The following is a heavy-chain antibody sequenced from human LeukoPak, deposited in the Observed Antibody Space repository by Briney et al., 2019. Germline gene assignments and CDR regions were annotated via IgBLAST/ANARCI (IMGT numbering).Heavy chain of an antibody. CDR3: TTVYCSSTSCYTAHFDY. D-gene: IGHD2-2*02. Sequence: PGGSLRLSCAASGFTFSNAWMSWVRQAPGKGLEWVGRIKNKTDGGTTDYAAPVKGRFTISRDDSKNTLYLQMNSLKTEDTAVYYCTTVYCSSTSCYTAHFDYWGQGTLVTVSS. CDR2: IKNKTDGGTT. CDR1: GFTFSNAW. V-gene: IGHV3-15*01. J-gene: IGHJ4*02.